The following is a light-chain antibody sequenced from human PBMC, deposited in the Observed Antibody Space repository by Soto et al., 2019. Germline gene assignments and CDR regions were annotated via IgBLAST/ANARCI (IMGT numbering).Light chain of an antibody. CDR3: QQRSNWPPIT. J-gene: IGKJ3*01. Sequence: EIVLTQSPATLSLSPGERATLSCRASQSVSSYLAWYQQKPGQAPRLLIYDASNMVTGIPARFSGSGSGTDFTLTISSLGPEDFSVYYCQQRSNWPPITFGPGTKVDIK. V-gene: IGKV3-11*01. CDR2: DAS. CDR1: QSVSSY.